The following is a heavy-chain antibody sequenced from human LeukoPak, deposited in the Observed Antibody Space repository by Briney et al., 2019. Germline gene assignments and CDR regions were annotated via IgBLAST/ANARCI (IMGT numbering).Heavy chain of an antibody. J-gene: IGHJ4*02. CDR1: DGSISSSSYY. CDR2: IYYSGST. D-gene: IGHD3-9*01. CDR3: MSYTSFDWLSRVY. V-gene: IGHV4-39*01. Sequence: SQTLSLTCTVSDGSISSSSYYWGWIRQPPGKGLEWIGSIYYSGSTYYNPSLKSRVTISVDTSKNQFSLKLSSVTAADTAVYYCMSYTSFDWLSRVYWGQGTLVTVSS.